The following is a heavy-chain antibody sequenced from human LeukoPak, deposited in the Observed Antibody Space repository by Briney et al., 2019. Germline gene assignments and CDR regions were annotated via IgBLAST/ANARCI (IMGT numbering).Heavy chain of an antibody. CDR3: VKDRWVDY. CDR2: VSSNGGST. V-gene: IGHV3-64D*09. Sequence: GGSPRLSCSVSGFTFSSYAMHWVRQAPGRGLQYVSSVSSNGGSTYYADSVKGRFTISRDNSKNTLYLQMSSLRPEGTAVYYCVKDRWVDYWGQGALVTVSS. J-gene: IGHJ4*02. CDR1: GFTFSSYA. D-gene: IGHD5-24*01.